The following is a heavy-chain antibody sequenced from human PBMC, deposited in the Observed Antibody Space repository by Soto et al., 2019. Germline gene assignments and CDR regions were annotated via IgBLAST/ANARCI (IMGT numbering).Heavy chain of an antibody. J-gene: IGHJ4*01. D-gene: IGHD5-18*01. CDR1: GFTFSSYA. Sequence: EVQLLESGGGLVQPGGSLRLSCAVSGFTFSSYAMGWVRQSPGKGLELVSTISGSGDSTYYAASVRGRFTISRDNSETTLFLQMNSLRADDTAIYYCAKDGYNPPYYFDYWGHGSLVTVSS. CDR3: AKDGYNPPYYFDY. CDR2: ISGSGDST. V-gene: IGHV3-23*01.